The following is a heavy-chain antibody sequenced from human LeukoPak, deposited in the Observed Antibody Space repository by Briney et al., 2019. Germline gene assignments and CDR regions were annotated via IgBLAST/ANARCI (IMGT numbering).Heavy chain of an antibody. J-gene: IGHJ4*02. Sequence: GSSVKVSRKASGGTFTNYAINWVRQAPGQGLEWMGRIIPILDVTNYAQKFQGRVTITADQSTSTAYMELSSLRSEDTAVYYCGRGGGVDILTGFQYWGQGTLVTVSS. D-gene: IGHD3-9*01. CDR1: GGTFTNYA. CDR3: GRGGGVDILTGFQY. CDR2: IIPILDVT. V-gene: IGHV1-69*04.